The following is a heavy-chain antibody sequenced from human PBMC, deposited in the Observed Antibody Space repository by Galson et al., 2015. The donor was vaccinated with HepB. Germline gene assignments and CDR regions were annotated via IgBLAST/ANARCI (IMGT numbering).Heavy chain of an antibody. CDR3: VRDKYSYGSVDAFDI. J-gene: IGHJ3*02. CDR1: GFTFSNYW. Sequence: SLRLSCAASGFTFSNYWMSWVRLAPGKGLEWVANIKQDGSEKNFVDSVKGRFTISRDNAESSLYLQMDTLRVEDTAVYYCVRDKYSYGSVDAFDIWGQGTMVTVSS. CDR2: IKQDGSEK. D-gene: IGHD3-10*01. V-gene: IGHV3-7*01.